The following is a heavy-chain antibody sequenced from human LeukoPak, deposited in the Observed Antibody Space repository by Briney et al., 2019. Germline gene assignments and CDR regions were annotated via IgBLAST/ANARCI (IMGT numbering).Heavy chain of an antibody. J-gene: IGHJ4*02. CDR3: AGSSTEVVTATIN. D-gene: IGHD2-21*02. CDR1: GGSISSHY. CDR2: IYYSGST. V-gene: IGHV4-59*11. Sequence: SETLSLTCTVSGGSISSHYWSWIRQPPGKGLEWIGYIYYSGSTNYNPSPKSRVTISVDTSKNQFSLKLSSVTAADTAVYYCAGSSTEVVTATINWGQGTLVTVSS.